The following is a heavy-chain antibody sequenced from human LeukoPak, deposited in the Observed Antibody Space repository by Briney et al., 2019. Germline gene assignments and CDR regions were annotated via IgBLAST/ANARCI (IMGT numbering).Heavy chain of an antibody. D-gene: IGHD3-10*01. CDR3: ATRRFGELTY. CDR2: INWNGGST. CDR1: GFTFDDYG. J-gene: IGHJ4*02. Sequence: PGGSLRLSCAASGFTFDDYGMSWVRQAPGKGLEWVSGINWNGGSTYYADSVKGRFSISRDTSKNTLYLQMNSLRVEDTAVYYCATRRFGELTYWGQGTLVTVSS. V-gene: IGHV3-20*04.